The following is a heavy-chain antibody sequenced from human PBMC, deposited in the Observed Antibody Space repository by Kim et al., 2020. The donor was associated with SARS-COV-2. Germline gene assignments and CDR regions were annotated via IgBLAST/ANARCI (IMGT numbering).Heavy chain of an antibody. CDR2: IRPRGVT. D-gene: IGHD3-22*01. Sequence: GGSLRLSCVVSGFSTSDYEMNWVRQAPGKGLEWISNIRPRGVTYYADSVKGRFTISIDNAKNSLYLQMDNLRADDTAVYYCTREFEEDALHNSGYDAFSIWGHGTLVTVSP. J-gene: IGHJ3*02. CDR1: GFSTSDYE. CDR3: TREFEEDALHNSGYDAFSI. V-gene: IGHV3-48*03.